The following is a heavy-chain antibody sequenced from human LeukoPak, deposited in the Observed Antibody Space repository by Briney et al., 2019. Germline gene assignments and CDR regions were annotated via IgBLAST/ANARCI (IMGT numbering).Heavy chain of an antibody. Sequence: SQTLSLTCTVSGGSISSGDYYWSWIRQLPGKGLEYIGYIYYSGSTYYNPSLKSRITISLDTSKNQFSLKLSSVTPADTAVYYCARDRRDQSGWYYIPGGSWGQGTLVTVSS. CDR3: ARDRRDQSGWYYIPGGS. V-gene: IGHV4-30-4*08. J-gene: IGHJ5*02. CDR1: GGSISSGDYY. CDR2: IYYSGST. D-gene: IGHD2-15*01.